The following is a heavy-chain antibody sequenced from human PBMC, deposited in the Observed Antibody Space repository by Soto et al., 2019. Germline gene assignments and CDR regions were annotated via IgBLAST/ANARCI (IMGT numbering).Heavy chain of an antibody. CDR3: AKDVTVTTQFDP. CDR2: ISYDGSNK. V-gene: IGHV3-30*18. J-gene: IGHJ5*02. CDR1: GFTFSSYG. Sequence: GGSLRLSCAASGFTFSSYGMHWVRQAPGKGLEWVAVISYDGSNKYYADSVKGRFTISRDNSKNTLYLQMNSLRAEDTAVYYCAKDVTVTTQFDPWGQGTLVTVSS. D-gene: IGHD4-17*01.